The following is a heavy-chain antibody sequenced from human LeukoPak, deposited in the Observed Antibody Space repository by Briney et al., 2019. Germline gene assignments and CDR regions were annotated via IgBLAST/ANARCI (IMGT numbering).Heavy chain of an antibody. V-gene: IGHV3-74*01. D-gene: IGHD7-27*01. CDR1: GFTFSTYW. J-gene: IGHJ4*02. Sequence: GGSLRLSCAASGFTFSTYWMNRVRQAPGKGLVWVSRINTDESITSYADSVKGRFTISRDNAKNTLYLQMNTLRAEDTAVYYCARGTAGTGLDYWGQGTLITVSS. CDR3: ARGTAGTGLDY. CDR2: INTDESIT.